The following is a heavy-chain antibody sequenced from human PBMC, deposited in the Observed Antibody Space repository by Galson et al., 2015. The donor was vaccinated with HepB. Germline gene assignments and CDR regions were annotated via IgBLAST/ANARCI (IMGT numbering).Heavy chain of an antibody. J-gene: IGHJ5*02. Sequence: SLRLSCAASGFTFRTYSMNWVRQAPGKGLEWVSYISSSRSTVYYADSVKGRVTISRDNAKNSLYLQMNSLRDEDTAVYYCARGEFGWFDPWGQGTLVTVSS. V-gene: IGHV3-48*02. CDR2: ISSSRSTV. D-gene: IGHD3-10*01. CDR3: ARGEFGWFDP. CDR1: GFTFRTYS.